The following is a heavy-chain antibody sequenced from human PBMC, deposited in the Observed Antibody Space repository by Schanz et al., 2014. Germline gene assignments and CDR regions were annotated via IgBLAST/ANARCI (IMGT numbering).Heavy chain of an antibody. CDR2: IIPIHGIA. CDR1: GYTFTSYG. Sequence: QVQVVQSGAEVKKPGASVKVSCKASGYTFTSYGISWVRQAPGQGLEWMGRIIPIHGIANYAQNFQGRVTFTADKSTSTAYMELSSLRYEDTALYYCARGTMPGTFDIWGHGTMVNVSS. CDR3: ARGTMPGTFDI. D-gene: IGHD2-2*01. J-gene: IGHJ3*02. V-gene: IGHV1-69*04.